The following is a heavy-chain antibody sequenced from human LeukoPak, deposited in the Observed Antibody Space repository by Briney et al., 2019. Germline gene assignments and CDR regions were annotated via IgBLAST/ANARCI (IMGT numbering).Heavy chain of an antibody. D-gene: IGHD3-22*01. J-gene: IGHJ4*02. CDR2: ISGSGDNT. Sequence: GGSLRFSCAASGFTFNTYNMNWARQAPGKGLEWVSGISGSGDNTYYADSVKGRFTTSRDNSKNTLYVQVNSLGTEDTAAYYCAKGSYYDSSGSFYFDYWGQGTLVTVSS. CDR3: AKGSYYDSSGSFYFDY. V-gene: IGHV3-23*01. CDR1: GFTFNTYN.